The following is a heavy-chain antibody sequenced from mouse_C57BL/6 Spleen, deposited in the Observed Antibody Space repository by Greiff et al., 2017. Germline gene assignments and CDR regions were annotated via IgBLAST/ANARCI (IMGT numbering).Heavy chain of an antibody. V-gene: IGHV5-17*01. CDR3: ARKADYLDY. J-gene: IGHJ2*01. CDR1: GFTFSDSG. CDR2: ISSGSSTI. Sequence: EVMLVESGGGLVKPGGSLKLSCAASGFTFSDSGMHWVRQAPEQGLELVAYISSGSSTIYYADTVKGRFTISRDNAKNTLFLQMTSLGSEDTAMYYCARKADYLDYWGQGTTLTVSS.